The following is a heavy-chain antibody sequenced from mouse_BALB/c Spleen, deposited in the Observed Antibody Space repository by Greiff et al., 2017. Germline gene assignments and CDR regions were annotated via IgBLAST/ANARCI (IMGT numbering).Heavy chain of an antibody. CDR2: IYPGDGDT. J-gene: IGHJ1*01. CDR1: GYAFSSYW. CDR3: ARNAYYGNYGRYFDV. D-gene: IGHD2-10*01. V-gene: IGHV1-80*01. Sequence: QVQLQQSGAELVRPGSSVKISCKASGYAFSSYWMNWVKQRPGQGLEWIGQIYPGDGDTNYNGKFKGKATLTADKSSSTAYMQLSSLTSEDSAVYFCARNAYYGNYGRYFDVWGEGTTVTVSS.